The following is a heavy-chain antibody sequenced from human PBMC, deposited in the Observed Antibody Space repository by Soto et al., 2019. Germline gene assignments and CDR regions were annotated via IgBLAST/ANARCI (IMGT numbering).Heavy chain of an antibody. CDR1: CSSLPRPPSF. J-gene: IGHJ4*02. CDR2: LSSRGNT. Sequence: PSETLSLPCSLSCSSLPRPPSFLACLPPPPGHFLDFFGILSSRGNTHYTPSLTSRPPLSVDRSRNQFSLQVSSVTAADTAVYYCAKNLPRTGRFDYWGQGTVVTVSS. CDR3: AKNLPRTGRFDY. V-gene: IGHV4-39*01.